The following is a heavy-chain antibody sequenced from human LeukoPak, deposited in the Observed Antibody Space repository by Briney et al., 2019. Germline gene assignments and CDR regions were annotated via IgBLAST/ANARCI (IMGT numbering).Heavy chain of an antibody. Sequence: GGSLRLSCAASGFTFSSYWMSWVRQAPGKGLEWVANINQDGSEKYYVDSVKGRFTISRDNAKNSLYLQMSNLRAEDTAVYFCARGGGLDVWGQGATVTVSS. J-gene: IGHJ6*02. CDR3: ARGGGLDV. CDR2: INQDGSEK. V-gene: IGHV3-7*03. CDR1: GFTFSSYW. D-gene: IGHD3-16*01.